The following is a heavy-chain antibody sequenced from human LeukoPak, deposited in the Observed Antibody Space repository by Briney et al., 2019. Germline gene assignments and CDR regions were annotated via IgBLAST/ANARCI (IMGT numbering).Heavy chain of an antibody. V-gene: IGHV1-3*01. CDR1: GYTFSNYG. Sequence: ASVKVSCKASGYTFSNYGISWVRQAPGQRLEWMGWINAGNSNTKYSQKLQGRVITTRDTSANTAYMELSSLRSEDTAMYYCARSYGDYSHFDYWGQGTLVTVSS. CDR3: ARSYGDYSHFDY. CDR2: INAGNSNT. D-gene: IGHD4-17*01. J-gene: IGHJ4*02.